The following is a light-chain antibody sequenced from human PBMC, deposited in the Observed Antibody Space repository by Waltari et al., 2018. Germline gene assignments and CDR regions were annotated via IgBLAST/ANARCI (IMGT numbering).Light chain of an antibody. J-gene: IGLJ1*01. V-gene: IGLV2-23*02. Sequence: QSALTQPASVSGSPGQSITLTCTGTSSDVRSYNYVSWYQQYPGTAPKLLIYAVTQRPSGVSVRFSGSKSGNTASLTLSGLQAEDEADYYCCSYACDSLYVFGTGTTVTV. CDR3: CSYACDSLYV. CDR1: SSDVRSYNY. CDR2: AVT.